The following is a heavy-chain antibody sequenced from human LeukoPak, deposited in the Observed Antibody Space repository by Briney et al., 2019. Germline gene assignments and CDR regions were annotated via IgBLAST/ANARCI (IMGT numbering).Heavy chain of an antibody. J-gene: IGHJ4*02. CDR3: ASSRYLYYFHF. CDR2: ISSTGTVI. D-gene: IGHD2-15*01. Sequence: GGSLRLSCAASQYPFNDYYMSWIRQAPGKGLEWISYISSTGTVIHYADSVKGRFTISRDSAKTSLHLQMNNLRAEDTALYYCASSRYLYYFHFWGQGTQVSVSS. V-gene: IGHV3-11*04. CDR1: QYPFNDYY.